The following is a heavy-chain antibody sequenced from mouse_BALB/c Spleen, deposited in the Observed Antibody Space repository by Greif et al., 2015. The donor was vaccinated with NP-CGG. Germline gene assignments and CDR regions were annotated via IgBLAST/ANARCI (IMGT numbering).Heavy chain of an antibody. CDR2: ISSGSSTI. V-gene: IGHV5-17*02. Sequence: EVKLVESGGGLVQPGVSRKLSCAASGFTFSSFGMHWVRQAPEKGLEWVAYISSGSSTIYYADTVKGRFTISRDNPKNRLYLQMTSLRSEDTAMCDCASEPLAMDYWGQGTSVTVSS. J-gene: IGHJ4*01. CDR1: GFTFSSFG. CDR3: ASEPLAMDY.